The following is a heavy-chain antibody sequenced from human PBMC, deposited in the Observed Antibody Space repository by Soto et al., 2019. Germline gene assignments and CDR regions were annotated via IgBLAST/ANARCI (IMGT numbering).Heavy chain of an antibody. CDR2: ITSSGGGT. CDR1: GFTFSAYV. J-gene: IGHJ4*02. D-gene: IGHD6-13*01. CDR3: AKLTAA. V-gene: IGHV3-23*01. Sequence: LRLSCAASGFTFSAYVMSWVRQAPGKGLEWVSSITSSGGGTYYADSVKGRFTVSRDNSKNTVYLQMNSPRDEDTAVSYCAKLTAAWGQGTLGTVSS.